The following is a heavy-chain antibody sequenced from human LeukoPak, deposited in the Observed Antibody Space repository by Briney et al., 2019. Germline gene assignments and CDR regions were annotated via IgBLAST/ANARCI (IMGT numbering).Heavy chain of an antibody. Sequence: PGGSLRLSCAASGFTFDDYAMHWVRQAPGKGLEWVSGISWNSGSIGYADSVKGRFTISRDNAKNSLYLQMNSLRAEDTALYYCAKEYDILTGYSLYGMDVWGQGTTVTVSS. V-gene: IGHV3-9*01. CDR1: GFTFDDYA. D-gene: IGHD3-9*01. CDR3: AKEYDILTGYSLYGMDV. CDR2: ISWNSGSI. J-gene: IGHJ6*02.